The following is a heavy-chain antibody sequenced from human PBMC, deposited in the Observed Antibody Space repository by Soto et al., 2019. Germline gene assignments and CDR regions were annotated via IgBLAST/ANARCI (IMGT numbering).Heavy chain of an antibody. CDR3: ATIQAAPSVRRAFES. CDR1: GFTFSSQD. Sequence: GGSLRLSCAASGFTFSSQDMRWVRQAPGKGLDWVSSISGSGGRTYFADSVKGRFTISRDNSKNTLYLQMTSLRAEDTAIYYCATIQAAPSVRRAFESWGQGTRCTVSS. CDR2: ISGSGGRT. J-gene: IGHJ3*02. V-gene: IGHV3-23*01. D-gene: IGHD3-10*02.